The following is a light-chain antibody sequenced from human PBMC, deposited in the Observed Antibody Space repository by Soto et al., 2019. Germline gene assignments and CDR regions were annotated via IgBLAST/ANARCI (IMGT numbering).Light chain of an antibody. Sequence: DIVMTQSPATLSVSPGERATLSCRASLTVNTNLAWYQQKPGQAPRLLIYYASTRATGIPARFSGSGSGTDFTLSISSLEPEDFAVYYCQQRSNWPPWTFGQGTKVEIK. CDR3: QQRSNWPPWT. CDR2: YAS. J-gene: IGKJ1*01. CDR1: LTVNTN. V-gene: IGKV3-11*01.